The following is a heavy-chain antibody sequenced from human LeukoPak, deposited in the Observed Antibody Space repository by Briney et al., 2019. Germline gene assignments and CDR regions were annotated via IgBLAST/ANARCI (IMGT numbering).Heavy chain of an antibody. V-gene: IGHV4-38-2*02. Sequence: SETLSLTCTVSGYSISSDYYWGWIRRPPGKGLEWIGSIYHSGSTYYNPSLKSRVTISIDTSKNQFSLKLSSVTAADTAVYYCATQTTVTHYYYYGMDVWGQGTTVTVSS. CDR2: IYHSGST. CDR1: GYSISSDYY. D-gene: IGHD4-17*01. CDR3: ATQTTVTHYYYYGMDV. J-gene: IGHJ6*02.